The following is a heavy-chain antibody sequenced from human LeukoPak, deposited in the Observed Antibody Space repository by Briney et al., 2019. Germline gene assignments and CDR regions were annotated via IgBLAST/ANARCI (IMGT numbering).Heavy chain of an antibody. Sequence: GGSLRLSCAASGFTFSSYWMSWVRQAPGKGLEWVANIKQDGSEKYYVDSVKGRSTISRDNAKNSLYLQMNSLRAEDTAVYYCARGLSEGPYYDILTGPRYLDYWGQGTLVTVSS. V-gene: IGHV3-7*03. J-gene: IGHJ4*02. CDR2: IKQDGSEK. D-gene: IGHD3-9*01. CDR1: GFTFSSYW. CDR3: ARGLSEGPYYDILTGPRYLDY.